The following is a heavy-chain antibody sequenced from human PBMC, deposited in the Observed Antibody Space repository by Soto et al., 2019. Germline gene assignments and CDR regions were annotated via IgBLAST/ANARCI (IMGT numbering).Heavy chain of an antibody. CDR3: AREPMGTAFDI. CDR2: IYYSGST. V-gene: IGHV4-61*01. Sequence: DTLSLTCTVSGGSVSSGSYYWSWIRQPPGKGLEWIGYIYYSGSTNYNPSLKSRVTISVDTSKNQFSLKLSSVTAADTAVYYCAREPMGTAFDIGGQGTMVTVSS. CDR1: GGSVSSGSYY. J-gene: IGHJ3*02. D-gene: IGHD3-10*01.